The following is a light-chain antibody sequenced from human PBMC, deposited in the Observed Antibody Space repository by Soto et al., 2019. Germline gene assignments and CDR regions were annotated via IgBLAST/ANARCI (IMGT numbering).Light chain of an antibody. Sequence: EIVMTQSPATLSVSPGERATLSCRASQSVSSSLAWYQQKPGQAPRLLIYGTSSRATGIPDRFSGSGSGTDFTLTISRLEPEDFAVYYCQQSDTFGQGTRREIK. V-gene: IGKV3-20*01. CDR3: QQSDT. CDR1: QSVSSS. CDR2: GTS. J-gene: IGKJ5*01.